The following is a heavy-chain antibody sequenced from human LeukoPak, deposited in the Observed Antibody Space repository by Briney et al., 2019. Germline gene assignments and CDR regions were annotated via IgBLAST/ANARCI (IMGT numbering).Heavy chain of an antibody. D-gene: IGHD2-21*02. CDR1: GASISSGDYH. J-gene: IGHJ4*02. V-gene: IGHV4-30-4*01. CDR2: IHDSGST. Sequence: SQTLSLTCTVSGASISSGDYHWNWIRQPPGKGLEWIGFIHDSGSTYYNPSLKSRVTISVDRSKNQFSLKLSSVTAADTAVYYCAREPTLLHAYCGGDCPPPYWGQGTLVTVSS. CDR3: AREPTLLHAYCGGDCPPPY.